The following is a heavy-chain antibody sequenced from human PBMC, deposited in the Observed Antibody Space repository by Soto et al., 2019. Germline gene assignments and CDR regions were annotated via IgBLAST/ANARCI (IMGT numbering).Heavy chain of an antibody. D-gene: IGHD2-2*01. CDR1: GYTFTSYD. V-gene: IGHV1-8*01. CDR3: ARGRGQRAARGWFDP. CDR2: MNHNSGNT. Sequence: QVQLVQSGAEVKKPGAAVKVSCNASGYTFTSYDSHWVRQATGQGLAWMGWMNHNSGNTGYAQKFQGRVTMTRNTSISTAYMELSSLRSEDTAVYYCARGRGQRAARGWFDPWGQGTLVTVSS. J-gene: IGHJ5*02.